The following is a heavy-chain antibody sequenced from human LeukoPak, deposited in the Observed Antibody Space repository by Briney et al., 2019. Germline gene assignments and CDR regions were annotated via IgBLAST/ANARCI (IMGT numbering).Heavy chain of an antibody. V-gene: IGHV1-2*02. CDR2: INPNSGGT. J-gene: IGHJ3*02. CDR3: ARAGPTVGVYDSSGSDAFDI. CDR1: GYTFTGYY. Sequence: GASVKVSCKASGYTFTGYYMHWVRQAPGQGLEWMGWINPNSGGTNYAQKFQGRVTMTRDTPISTAYMELSRLRSDDTAVYYCARAGPTVGVYDSSGSDAFDIWGQGTMVTVSS. D-gene: IGHD3-22*01.